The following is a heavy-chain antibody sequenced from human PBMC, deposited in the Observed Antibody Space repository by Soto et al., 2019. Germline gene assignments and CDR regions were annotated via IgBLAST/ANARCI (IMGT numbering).Heavy chain of an antibody. J-gene: IGHJ6*03. V-gene: IGHV4-59*01. CDR2: IYYSGST. D-gene: IGHD3-3*01. CDR3: ARLEANLKYYYYYMDV. Sequence: PSETLSLTCTVSGGSISGYYWSWIRQPPGKGLEWIGYIYYSGSTNYNPSLKSRVTISVDTSKNQFSLKLSSVTAADTAVYYCARLEANLKYYYYYMDVWGKGTTVTVSS. CDR1: GGSISGYY.